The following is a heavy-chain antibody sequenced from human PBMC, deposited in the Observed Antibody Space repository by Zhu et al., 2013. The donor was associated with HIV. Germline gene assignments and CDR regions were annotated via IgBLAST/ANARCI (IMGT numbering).Heavy chain of an antibody. V-gene: IGHV4-38-2*01. Sequence: VQRAGVGPDGLVKPSETLSLTCAVSGYSISSGYYWGWIRQPPGKGLEWIGSIYHSGSTYYNPSLKSRVTISVDTSKNQFSLKLSSVTAADTAVYYCATVSVTGALDYWGQGTLVTVSS. D-gene: IGHD7-27*01. CDR3: ATVSVTGALDY. CDR2: IYHSGST. CDR1: GYSISSGYY. J-gene: IGHJ4*02.